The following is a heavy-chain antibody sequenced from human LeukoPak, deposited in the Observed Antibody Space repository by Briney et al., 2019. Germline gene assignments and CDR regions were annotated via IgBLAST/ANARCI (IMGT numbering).Heavy chain of an antibody. J-gene: IGHJ4*02. V-gene: IGHV3-30-3*01. CDR2: VSYDGSNK. Sequence: GRSLRLSCAASGFTLSSYAMHWVRQAPGKGLEWVAVVSYDGSNKYYADSVKGRFTISRDNSKNTLYLQMNSLRAEDTAVYYCAGANYDSSGYYQSFDYWGQGTLVTVSS. CDR3: AGANYDSSGYYQSFDY. CDR1: GFTLSSYA. D-gene: IGHD3-22*01.